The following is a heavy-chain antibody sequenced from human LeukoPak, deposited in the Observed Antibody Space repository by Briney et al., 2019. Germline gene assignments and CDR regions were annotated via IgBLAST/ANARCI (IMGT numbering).Heavy chain of an antibody. Sequence: PSETLSLTCTVSGGSISSGGYYWSWIRQHPGKGLEWIGYIYYSGSTYYNPSLKSRVTISVDTSKNQFSLKLSSVTAADTAVYYCARVAAADADYYYYYMDVWGKGTTVTVSS. CDR1: GGSISSGGYY. CDR3: ARVAAADADYYYYYMDV. J-gene: IGHJ6*03. V-gene: IGHV4-31*03. D-gene: IGHD6-13*01. CDR2: IYYSGST.